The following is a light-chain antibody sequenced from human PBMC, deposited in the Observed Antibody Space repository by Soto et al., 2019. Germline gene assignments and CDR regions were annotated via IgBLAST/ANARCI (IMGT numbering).Light chain of an antibody. CDR1: QIISRW. CDR2: KAS. J-gene: IGKJ1*01. Sequence: DIQMTQYPSTLCASLGDRVPITCRASQIISRWLAWYQHKPGKAPKLLIYKASSLESVVPSRFSGSGSGTEFTLTISSLQPDDSATYYCQPYNSYAWTVGQGTQVEIK. V-gene: IGKV1-5*03. CDR3: QPYNSYAWT.